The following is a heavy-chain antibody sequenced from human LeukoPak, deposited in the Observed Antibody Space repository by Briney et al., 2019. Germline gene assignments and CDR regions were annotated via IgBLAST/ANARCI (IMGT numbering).Heavy chain of an antibody. D-gene: IGHD3-9*01. V-gene: IGHV3-23*01. CDR2: FSGSGGST. CDR3: AKDRHFDWLILLGDY. Sequence: GGSLRLSCAASGFTFSSYAMRWVRQARGKVVEWVPAFSGSGGSTYYADSVKGRFTISRDNSKNTLYLQMNSLRAEDTAVYYCAKDRHFDWLILLGDYWGQGTLVTVSS. J-gene: IGHJ4*02. CDR1: GFTFSSYA.